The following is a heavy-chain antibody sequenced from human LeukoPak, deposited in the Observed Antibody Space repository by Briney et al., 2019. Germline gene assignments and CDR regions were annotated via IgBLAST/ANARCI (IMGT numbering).Heavy chain of an antibody. V-gene: IGHV3-21*01. CDR2: TSSSSSYI. Sequence: AGGSLRLSCAASGFTFSTYSMNWVRQAPGKGLEWVSSTSSSSSYIYYADSVKGRFTISRDNAKNSLYVQMNSLRVEDTAVYYCARREGGFYSWGIAYWGQGTLVTVSS. CDR3: ARREGGFYSWGIAY. D-gene: IGHD1-26*01. J-gene: IGHJ4*02. CDR1: GFTFSTYS.